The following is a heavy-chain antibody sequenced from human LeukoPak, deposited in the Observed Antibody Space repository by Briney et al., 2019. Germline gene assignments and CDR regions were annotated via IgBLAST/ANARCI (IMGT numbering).Heavy chain of an antibody. D-gene: IGHD3-10*01. CDR1: GFTFRSHA. CDR2: ISGSGGST. Sequence: GGSLRLSCVGSGFTFRSHAMSWVRQAPGKGLEWVSAISGSGGSTYYADSVKGRFTISRDNSKNTLYLQMNSLRAEDTAVYYCAKTLAMVRGVIETLQYFQHWGQGTLVTVSS. CDR3: AKTLAMVRGVIETLQYFQH. V-gene: IGHV3-23*01. J-gene: IGHJ1*01.